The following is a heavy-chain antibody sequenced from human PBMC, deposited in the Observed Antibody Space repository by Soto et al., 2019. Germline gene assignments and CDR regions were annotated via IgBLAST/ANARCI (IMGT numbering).Heavy chain of an antibody. CDR2: IYYSGST. Sequence: SETLSLTCTVSGGSINYYYWSWIRQPPGKGLEWIAYIYYSGSTNHNPSLKSRVTISVDTSKNQFSLKLSSVTAADTAVYYCARARTSGWFGEVSPLNWFDPWGQGTLVTVSS. CDR3: ARARTSGWFGEVSPLNWFDP. CDR1: GGSINYYY. V-gene: IGHV4-59*01. J-gene: IGHJ5*02. D-gene: IGHD3-10*01.